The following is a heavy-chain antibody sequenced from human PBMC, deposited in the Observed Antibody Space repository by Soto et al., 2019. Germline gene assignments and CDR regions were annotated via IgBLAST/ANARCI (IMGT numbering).Heavy chain of an antibody. J-gene: IGHJ5*02. D-gene: IGHD2-21*02. V-gene: IGHV4-4*02. CDR3: ARASGGHSGWGHWSDP. CDR1: VGSISSSNW. CDR2: MCDSGRS. Sequence: PSETLSLTCAFSVGSISSSNWWSWVRQPPVKGLEWIGEMCDSGRSXYNPSLKSRVTISVDKSKNQFSLKLSSVTAADTAVYYCARASGGHSGWGHWSDPWGQGTMVTVSS.